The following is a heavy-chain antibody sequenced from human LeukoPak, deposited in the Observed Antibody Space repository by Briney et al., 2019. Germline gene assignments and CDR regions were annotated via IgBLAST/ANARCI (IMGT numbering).Heavy chain of an antibody. CDR2: INWNGGST. J-gene: IGHJ4*02. D-gene: IGHD1-26*01. CDR3: ASGGIYYGAAFDF. Sequence: PGGSLRLSCAASGFTFSSYGMHWVRQAPGKGLEWVSGINWNGGSTGYADSLKGRFTISRDNAKNSLYLQMNSLRAEDTALYYCASGGIYYGAAFDFWGQGTLVTVSS. CDR1: GFTFSSYG. V-gene: IGHV3-20*04.